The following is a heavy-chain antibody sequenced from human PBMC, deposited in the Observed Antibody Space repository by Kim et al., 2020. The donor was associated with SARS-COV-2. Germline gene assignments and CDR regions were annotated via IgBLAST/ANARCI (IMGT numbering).Heavy chain of an antibody. D-gene: IGHD6-19*01. CDR3: ATRGYSSGWFSNFNWYY. V-gene: IGHV1-24*01. CDR2: FDPEDGET. CDR1: GYTLTELS. J-gene: IGHJ4*02. Sequence: ASVKVSCKVSGYTLTELSMHWVRQAPGKGLEWMGGFDPEDGETIYAQKFQGRVTMTEDTSTDTAYMELSSLRSEDTAVYYCATRGYSSGWFSNFNWYYWGQGTLVTVSS.